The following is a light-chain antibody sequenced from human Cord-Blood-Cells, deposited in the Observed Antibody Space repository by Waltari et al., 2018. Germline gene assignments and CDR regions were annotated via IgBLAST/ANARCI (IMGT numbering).Light chain of an antibody. CDR1: QSVSSSY. CDR2: GAS. J-gene: IGKJ4*01. Sequence: EIVMTQSLATLSLSPAETDTLSCRASQSVSSSYLSWYQQKPGQDPRLLIYGASTRATGIPARFSGSGSGTDFTLTISSLQPEDFAVYYCQQDYNLPLTFGGGTKVEIK. CDR3: QQDYNLPLT. V-gene: IGKV3D-7*01.